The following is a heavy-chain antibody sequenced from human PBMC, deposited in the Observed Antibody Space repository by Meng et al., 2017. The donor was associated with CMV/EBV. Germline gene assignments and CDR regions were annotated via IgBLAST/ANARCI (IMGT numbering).Heavy chain of an antibody. D-gene: IGHD6-6*01. CDR1: GGTFSSYA. CDR2: IIPIFGTA. CDR3: ARARVWGGQLTTVYGGALDY. Sequence: SVKVSCKASGGTFSSYAISWVRQAPGQGLEWMGGIIPIFGTANCAQKFQGRVTITTDESTSTAYMELSSLRSEDTAVYYCARARVWGGQLTTVYGGALDYWGQGTLVTVSS. J-gene: IGHJ4*02. V-gene: IGHV1-69*05.